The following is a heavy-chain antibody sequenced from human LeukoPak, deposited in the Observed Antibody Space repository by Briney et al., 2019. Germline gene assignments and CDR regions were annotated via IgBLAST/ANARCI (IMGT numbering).Heavy chain of an antibody. J-gene: IGHJ4*02. Sequence: PSETLSLTCAVYGGSFSGYYWSWIRQPPGKGLEWIGEINHSGSTNYNPSLKSRVTISVDTSKNQFSLKLSSVTAADTAVYYCARGPGHGSGSYPLRDFDYWGQGTLVTVSS. CDR2: INHSGST. CDR3: ARGPGHGSGSYPLRDFDY. CDR1: GGSFSGYY. D-gene: IGHD3-10*01. V-gene: IGHV4-34*01.